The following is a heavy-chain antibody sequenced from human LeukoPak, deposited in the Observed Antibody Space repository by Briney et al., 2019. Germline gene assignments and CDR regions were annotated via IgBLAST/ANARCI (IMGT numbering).Heavy chain of an antibody. J-gene: IGHJ1*01. CDR3: TRDLCGGDCYIPENTEYFQH. Sequence: SETLSLTCTVSGGSISSYYWSWIRQPAGKGLEWIGRIYTSGSTNYNPSLKSRVTISADTSKNQFSLKLNSLTTADTAVYYCTRDLCGGDCYIPENTEYFQHWGQGTLVTVSS. V-gene: IGHV4-4*07. CDR2: IYTSGST. CDR1: GGSISSYY. D-gene: IGHD2-21*02.